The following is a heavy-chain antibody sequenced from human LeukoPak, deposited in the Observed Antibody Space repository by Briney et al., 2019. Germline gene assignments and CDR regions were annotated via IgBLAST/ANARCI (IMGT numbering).Heavy chain of an antibody. CDR2: ISWNSGSI. CDR3: ALDHSSGYYWDAFDI. J-gene: IGHJ3*02. CDR1: GFTFDDYA. Sequence: GGSLRLSCAASGFTFDDYAMHWVRQAPGQGLEWVSGISWNSGSIGYADSVKGRFTISRDNAKNSLYLQMNSLRAEDTAVYYCALDHSSGYYWDAFDIWGQGTMVTVSS. V-gene: IGHV3-9*01. D-gene: IGHD3-22*01.